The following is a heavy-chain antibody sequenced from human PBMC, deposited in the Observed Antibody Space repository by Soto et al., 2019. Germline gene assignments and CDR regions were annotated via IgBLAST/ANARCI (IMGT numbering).Heavy chain of an antibody. V-gene: IGHV1-18*04. CDR2: ISAYNGNT. J-gene: IGHJ3*02. D-gene: IGHD4-17*01. CDR1: GYIFTNYY. CDR3: ARGDYGGNSHGLDI. Sequence: ASVKVSCKASGYIFTNYYMHWVRQAPGQGLEWMGWISAYNGNTKYAQNFQGRVTMTTDTSTSTAYMELRSLRSDDTAVYYCARGDYGGNSHGLDIWGQGTMVTVSS.